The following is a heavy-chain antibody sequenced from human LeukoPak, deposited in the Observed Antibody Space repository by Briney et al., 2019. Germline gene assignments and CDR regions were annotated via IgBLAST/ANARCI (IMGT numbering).Heavy chain of an antibody. J-gene: IGHJ5*02. CDR2: INPNSGGT. CDR1: GYTFTGYY. CDR3: ARDSGYDFWSGYPYLFDP. Sequence: ASVKVSCKASGYTFTGYYMHWVRQAPGQGLEWMGWINPNSGGTNYAQKFQGRVTMTRNTSISTAYMELSSLRSEDTAVYYCARDSGYDFWSGYPYLFDPWGQGTLVTVSS. V-gene: IGHV1-2*02. D-gene: IGHD3-3*01.